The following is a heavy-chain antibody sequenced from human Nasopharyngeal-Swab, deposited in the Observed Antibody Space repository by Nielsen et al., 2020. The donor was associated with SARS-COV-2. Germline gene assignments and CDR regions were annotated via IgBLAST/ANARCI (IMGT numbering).Heavy chain of an antibody. Sequence: WIRQPPGKGLEWIGEINHSGSTNYNPSLKSRVTISVDTSKNQFSLKLSSVTAADTAVYYCAREALLGYCSGGSCYRTWFDPWGQGPRSPSPQ. V-gene: IGHV4-34*01. J-gene: IGHJ5*02. D-gene: IGHD2-15*01. CDR2: INHSGST. CDR3: AREALLGYCSGGSCYRTWFDP.